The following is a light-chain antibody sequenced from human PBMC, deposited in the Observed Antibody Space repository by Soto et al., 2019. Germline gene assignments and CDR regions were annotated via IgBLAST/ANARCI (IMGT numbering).Light chain of an antibody. V-gene: IGLV2-14*01. Sequence: QSVLTQPASVSGSPGQSITISCTGTSSDVGGYNYVSWYQQHPGKAPKLMIYDVSNRPSGVSNRFSGSKSGNTASLTISGLQAEDEADYSCSSYTSSSTLGVFGTGTKDTGL. CDR2: DVS. CDR3: SSYTSSSTLGV. J-gene: IGLJ1*01. CDR1: SSDVGGYNY.